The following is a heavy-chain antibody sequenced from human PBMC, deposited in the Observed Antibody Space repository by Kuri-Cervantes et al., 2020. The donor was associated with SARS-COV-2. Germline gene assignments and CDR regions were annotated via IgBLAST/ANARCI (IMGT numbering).Heavy chain of an antibody. CDR1: GYTFTGYY. D-gene: IGHD6-6*01. V-gene: IGHV1-2*02. J-gene: IGHJ4*02. Sequence: ASVKVSCKASGYTFTGYYMHWVRQAPGQGLEWMGWINPNSGGTNYAQKFQGRVTMTRDTSISTAYMELSRLRSDDTAVYYCARDSPFSQLGGPFHYWGQGTLVTVSS. CDR3: ARDSPFSQLGGPFHY. CDR2: INPNSGGT.